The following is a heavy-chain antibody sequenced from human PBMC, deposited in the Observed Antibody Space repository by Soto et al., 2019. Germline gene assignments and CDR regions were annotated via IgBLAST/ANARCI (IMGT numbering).Heavy chain of an antibody. CDR1: GFTFSSYA. V-gene: IGHV3-23*01. D-gene: IGHD2-21*01. CDR2: ISGSGGST. Sequence: GGSLRLSCAASGFTFSSYAMSWVRQAPGKGLEWVSAISGSGGSTYYADSVKGRFTISGDNSKNTLYLQMSSLRAEDTAIYYCARAPLFRRLDYWGQGTLVTVSS. CDR3: ARAPLFRRLDY. J-gene: IGHJ4*02.